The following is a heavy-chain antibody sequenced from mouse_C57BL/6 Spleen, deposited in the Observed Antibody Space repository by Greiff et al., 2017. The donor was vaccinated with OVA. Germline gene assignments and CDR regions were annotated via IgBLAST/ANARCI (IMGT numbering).Heavy chain of an antibody. CDR2: IDPEDGET. Sequence: VQLQQSGAELVKPGASVKLSCTASGFNIKDYYMHWVKQRTEQGLEWIGRIDPEDGETKYAPKFQGKATITADTSYNTAYLQLSSLTSEDTAVYYCARYYGSSENYYAMDYWGQGTSVTVSS. V-gene: IGHV14-2*01. CDR1: GFNIKDYY. CDR3: ARYYGSSENYYAMDY. J-gene: IGHJ4*01. D-gene: IGHD1-1*01.